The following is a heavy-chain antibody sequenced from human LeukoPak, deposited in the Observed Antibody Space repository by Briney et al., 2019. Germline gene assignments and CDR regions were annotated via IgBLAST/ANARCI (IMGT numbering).Heavy chain of an antibody. V-gene: IGHV3-15*01. CDR2: IKSKTDGGTT. D-gene: IGHD2-2*01. J-gene: IGHJ4*02. CDR3: AKDPIRDCSSTSCQGRSDY. CDR1: GFTFSNAW. Sequence: GGSLRLSCAASGFTFSNAWMSWVRQAPGKGLEWVGRIKSKTDGGTTDYAAPVKGRFTISRDNSKNTLYLQMNSLRAEDTAVYYCAKDPIRDCSSTSCQGRSDYWGQGTLVTVSS.